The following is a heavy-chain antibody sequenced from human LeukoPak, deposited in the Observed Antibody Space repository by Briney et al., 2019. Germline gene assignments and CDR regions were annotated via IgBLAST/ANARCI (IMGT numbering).Heavy chain of an antibody. J-gene: IGHJ4*02. Sequence: SETLSLTCAVYGGSFSGYYWSWIRQPPGKGLEWIGEINHSGGTNYNPSLKSRVTISVDTSKNQFSLKLSSVTAADTAVYYCARKPRIRYYPPPFDYWGQGTLVTVSS. CDR3: ARKPRIRYYPPPFDY. V-gene: IGHV4-34*01. D-gene: IGHD3-9*01. CDR1: GGSFSGYY. CDR2: INHSGGT.